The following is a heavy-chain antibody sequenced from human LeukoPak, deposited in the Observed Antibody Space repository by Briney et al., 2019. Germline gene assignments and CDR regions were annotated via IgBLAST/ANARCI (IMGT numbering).Heavy chain of an antibody. Sequence: ASVKVSCKASGYTFTSYGISWVRQAPGQGLEWMGWISAHNGNTNYAQKLQGRVTMTTDTSTSTAYMELRSLRSDDTAVYYCARDRREQHRATIFDYWGQGTLVTVSS. V-gene: IGHV1-18*01. CDR3: ARDRREQHRATIFDY. CDR2: ISAHNGNT. D-gene: IGHD6-13*01. CDR1: GYTFTSYG. J-gene: IGHJ4*02.